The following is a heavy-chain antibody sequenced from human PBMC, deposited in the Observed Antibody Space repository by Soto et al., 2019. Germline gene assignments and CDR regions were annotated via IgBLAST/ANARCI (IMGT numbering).Heavy chain of an antibody. V-gene: IGHV4-59*01. J-gene: IGHJ6*02. CDR2: IYYSGST. D-gene: IGHD5-18*01. CDR3: ARDKHRYGPNGAYYYYGMDV. CDR1: GGSISSYY. Sequence: SETLSLTCTVSGGSISSYYWSWIRQPPGKGLEWIGYIYYSGSTNYNPSLKSRVTISVDTSKNQFSLKLSSVTAADTAVYYCARDKHRYGPNGAYYYYGMDVWGQGTKVTVSS.